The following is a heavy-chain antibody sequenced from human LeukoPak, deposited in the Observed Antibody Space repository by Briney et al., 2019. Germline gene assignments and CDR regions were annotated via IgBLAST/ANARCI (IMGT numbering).Heavy chain of an antibody. CDR2: IYWNDDK. J-gene: IGHJ5*02. D-gene: IGHD6-6*01. Sequence: SGPTLVKPTQTLRLTGTFSGFSLSTSGVGVGWIRQPPGKALEWLALIYWNDDKRYHPSLKSRLTITKDTSKNQVVLTMTNMDPVDTATYYCAHRPGRLSSIAARPFDWLANYNWFDPWGQGTLVTDSS. CDR3: AHRPGRLSSIAARPFDWLANYNWFDP. CDR1: GFSLSTSGVG. V-gene: IGHV2-5*01.